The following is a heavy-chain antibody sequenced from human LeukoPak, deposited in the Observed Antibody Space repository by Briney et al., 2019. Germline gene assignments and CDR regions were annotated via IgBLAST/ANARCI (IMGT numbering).Heavy chain of an antibody. CDR3: ARSGGSCYSVGGYPCYYGMDV. CDR2: INPSGGST. Sequence: ASVKVSCKASGYTFTSYYMLWVRQAPGQGLEWMGIINPSGGSTSYAQKFQGRVTMTRDTSTSTVYMELSSLRSEDTAVYYCARSGGSCYSVGGYPCYYGMDVWGQGTTVTVSS. D-gene: IGHD2-15*01. J-gene: IGHJ6*02. CDR1: GYTFTSYY. V-gene: IGHV1-46*01.